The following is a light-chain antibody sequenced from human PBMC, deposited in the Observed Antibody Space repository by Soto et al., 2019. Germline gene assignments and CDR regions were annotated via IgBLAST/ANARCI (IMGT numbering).Light chain of an antibody. V-gene: IGKV3-20*01. J-gene: IGKJ5*01. CDR3: QQYGSSPIT. CDR2: GAS. Sequence: IVIKQTSGSLPFSPEKRATLSYRASQSVSSSYLAWYQQKPGQAHRLLIYGASSRATGIPDRFSGSGSGTDFTLTISRLEPEDFAGYYCQQYGSSPITFGQGTRLEIK. CDR1: QSVSSSY.